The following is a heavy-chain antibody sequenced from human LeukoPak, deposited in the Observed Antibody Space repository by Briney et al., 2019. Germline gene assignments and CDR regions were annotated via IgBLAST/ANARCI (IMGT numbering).Heavy chain of an antibody. J-gene: IGHJ4*02. V-gene: IGHV4-59*01. Sequence: SETLSLTCTVSGGSISSYYWSWIRQPPGKGLEWIGYIYYSGSTNYNPSLKSRVTISVDTSKNQFSLKLSSVTAADTAVYYCARAVAARRYFDYWGQGILVTVSS. CDR2: IYYSGST. CDR1: GGSISSYY. D-gene: IGHD6-19*01. CDR3: ARAVAARRYFDY.